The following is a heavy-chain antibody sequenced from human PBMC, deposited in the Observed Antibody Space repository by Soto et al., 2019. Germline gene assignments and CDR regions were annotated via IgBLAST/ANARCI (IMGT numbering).Heavy chain of an antibody. J-gene: IGHJ6*03. Sequence: PGGSLRLSCAASGFTFSDYYMSWIRQAPGKGLEWVSYISSSGSTIYYADSVKGRFTISRDNAKNSLYLQMNSLRAEDTAVYYCARVAYDFWSGPGAYYYYMDVWGKGTTVTVSS. CDR1: GFTFSDYY. V-gene: IGHV3-11*01. D-gene: IGHD3-3*01. CDR2: ISSSGSTI. CDR3: ARVAYDFWSGPGAYYYYMDV.